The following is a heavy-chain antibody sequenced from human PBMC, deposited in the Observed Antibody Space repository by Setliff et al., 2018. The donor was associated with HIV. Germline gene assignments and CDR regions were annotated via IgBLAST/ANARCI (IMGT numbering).Heavy chain of an antibody. Sequence: PSETLSLTCTVSGGSISKSNYYWGWIRQPPGKGLEWIGSIFHSGSANYNPSLKSRVTISVDTSKNQFSLNLNSVTAADTAVYYCARLGAEDFSDYDWVDYWGQGTLVTVSS. CDR2: IFHSGSA. V-gene: IGHV4-39*07. D-gene: IGHD5-12*01. CDR3: ARLGAEDFSDYDWVDY. CDR1: GGSISKSNYY. J-gene: IGHJ4*02.